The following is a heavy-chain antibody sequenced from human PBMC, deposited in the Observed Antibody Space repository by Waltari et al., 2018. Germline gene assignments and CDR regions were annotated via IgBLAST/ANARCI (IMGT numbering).Heavy chain of an antibody. CDR2: ISSSSYI. CDR1: GFTFSSYS. CDR3: ARDPPPRGIAAADPFDY. J-gene: IGHJ4*02. V-gene: IGHV3-21*01. D-gene: IGHD6-13*01. Sequence: EVQLVESGGGLVKPGGSLRLSCAASGFTFSSYSMNWVRQAPGKGLEWVSSISSSSYIYYADAVKGRFTISRDNAKNSLYLQMNSLRAEDTAVYYCARDPPPRGIAAADPFDYWGQGTLVTVSS.